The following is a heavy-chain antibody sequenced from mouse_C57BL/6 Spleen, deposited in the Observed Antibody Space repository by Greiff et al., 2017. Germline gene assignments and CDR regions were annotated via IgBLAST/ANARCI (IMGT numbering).Heavy chain of an antibody. J-gene: IGHJ3*01. V-gene: IGHV1-47*01. D-gene: IGHD2-3*01. CDR3: ARRGYDGYYVFAY. CDR2: FHPYNDDT. CDR1: GYTFTTYP. Sequence: VKLQESGAELVKPGASVKMSCKASGYTFTTYPIEWMKQNHGKSLEWIGNFHPYNDDTKYNEKFKGKATLTVEKSSSTVYLELSRLTSDDSAVYYCARRGYDGYYVFAYWGQGTLVTVSA.